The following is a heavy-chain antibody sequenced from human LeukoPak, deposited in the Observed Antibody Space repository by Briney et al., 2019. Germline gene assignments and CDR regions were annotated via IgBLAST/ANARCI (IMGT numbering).Heavy chain of an antibody. CDR1: GYTFTGYY. Sequence: ASVKVSCKASGYTFTGYYMHWVRQAPGQGLEWMGWINPNSGGTNYAQKFQGRVTMTRDTSSSTAYMELSRLRSDDTAVYYCARSPNSYSSGWYYFDYWGQGTLVTVSS. V-gene: IGHV1-2*02. CDR2: INPNSGGT. D-gene: IGHD6-19*01. CDR3: ARSPNSYSSGWYYFDY. J-gene: IGHJ4*02.